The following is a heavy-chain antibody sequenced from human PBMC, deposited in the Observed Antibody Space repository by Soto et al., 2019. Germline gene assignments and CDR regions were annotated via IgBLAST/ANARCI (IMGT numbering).Heavy chain of an antibody. D-gene: IGHD1-20*01. CDR3: ARDNRSSSRGPLDY. CDR1: GGSFSGYY. Sequence: PSETLSLTCAVYGGSFSGYYWSWIRQPPGKGLEWIGEINHSGSTNYNPSLKSRVTISVDTSKNQFSLKLSSVTAADTAVYYCARDNRSSSRGPLDYRGQGTLVTISA. CDR2: INHSGST. J-gene: IGHJ4*02. V-gene: IGHV4-34*01.